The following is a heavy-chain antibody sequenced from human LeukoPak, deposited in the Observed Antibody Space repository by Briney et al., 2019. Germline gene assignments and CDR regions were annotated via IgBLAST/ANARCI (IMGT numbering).Heavy chain of an antibody. CDR3: ARDPKKYIP. D-gene: IGHD6-6*01. CDR2: INQDGSEK. Sequence: GGSLRLSCAASGFTFSSYWMNWARQAPGKGLEWVANINQDGSEKNYVDSVKGRFTISRDNAKNSLYLQMNSLRVEDTALYYCARDPKKYIPWGQGTLVTVSS. J-gene: IGHJ5*02. V-gene: IGHV3-7*03. CDR1: GFTFSSYW.